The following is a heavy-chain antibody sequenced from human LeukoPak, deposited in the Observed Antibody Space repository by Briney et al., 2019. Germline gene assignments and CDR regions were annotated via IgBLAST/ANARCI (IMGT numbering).Heavy chain of an antibody. V-gene: IGHV1-69*04. CDR2: IILILGIA. CDR3: ARDSYYDSSGLFDY. J-gene: IGHJ4*02. D-gene: IGHD3-22*01. CDR1: GGTFSSYT. Sequence: GSSVKVSCKASGGTFSSYTISWVRQAPGQGLEWMGRIILILGIANYAQKFQGRVTITADKSTSTAYMELSSLRSEDTAVYYCARDSYYDSSGLFDYWGQGTLVIVSS.